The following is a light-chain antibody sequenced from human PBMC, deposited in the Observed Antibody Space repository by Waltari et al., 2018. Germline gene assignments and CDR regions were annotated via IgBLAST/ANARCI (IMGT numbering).Light chain of an antibody. CDR3: QAWVTRTVV. V-gene: IGLV3-1*01. Sequence: SFELPQPPSVSVSPGQTASITCSGAKLGDKYTSWYQQKPGQSPVLVISQDTKRPSGTPGRFTGSSSGNTATLTISGTQAMDEADYYCQAWVTRTVVFGGGTKLTVL. CDR2: QDT. CDR1: KLGDKY. J-gene: IGLJ2*01.